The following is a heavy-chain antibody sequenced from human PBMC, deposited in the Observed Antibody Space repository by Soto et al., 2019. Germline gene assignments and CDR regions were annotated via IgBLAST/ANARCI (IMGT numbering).Heavy chain of an antibody. V-gene: IGHV3-23*01. CDR2: ISRYGDIT. Sequence: EVQLLESGGELIQPGGSLRLSCAASGFTFNIYAMTWVRQAPGKGLEWVSAISRYGDITYYADSVEGRFSISRDNSKNTLYLQMNSLRAEDTDVYYCAKDRYLDHDSRGYLFDNWGQGTLVTVSS. CDR1: GFTFNIYA. J-gene: IGHJ4*02. CDR3: AKDRYLDHDSRGYLFDN. D-gene: IGHD3-22*01.